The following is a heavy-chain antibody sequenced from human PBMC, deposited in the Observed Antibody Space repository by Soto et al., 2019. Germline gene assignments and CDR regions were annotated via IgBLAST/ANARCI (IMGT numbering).Heavy chain of an antibody. CDR2: ISAYNGNT. Sequence: ASVKVSCKASGYTFTSYGISWVRQAPGQGLEWMGWISAYNGNTNYAQKLQGRVTMTTDTSTSTAYMELRSLRSDDTAVYYCTSLHIGYCSSTSCYKHYYXMDGWGKGTTVTVSS. D-gene: IGHD2-2*02. J-gene: IGHJ6*03. V-gene: IGHV1-18*01. CDR1: GYTFTSYG. CDR3: TSLHIGYCSSTSCYKHYYXMDG.